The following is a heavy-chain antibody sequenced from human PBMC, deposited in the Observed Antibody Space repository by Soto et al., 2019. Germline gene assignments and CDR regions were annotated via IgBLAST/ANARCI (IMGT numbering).Heavy chain of an antibody. Sequence: PSETLSLTCSVSSEYISSGYYWGWIRQPPGRGLEWIGSIYHNGKTYYNPSLKSRVTISVDTSKNQLSLKVTSVTAADTALYYCARDRMIVVNYGLDVWGQGTTVTVS. D-gene: IGHD3-22*01. CDR1: SEYISSGYY. V-gene: IGHV4-38-2*02. CDR2: IYHNGKT. CDR3: ARDRMIVVNYGLDV. J-gene: IGHJ6*02.